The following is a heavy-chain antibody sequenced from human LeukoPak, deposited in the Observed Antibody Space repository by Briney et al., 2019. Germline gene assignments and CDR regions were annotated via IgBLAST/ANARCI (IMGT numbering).Heavy chain of an antibody. V-gene: IGHV3-33*01. Sequence: GGSLRLSCAASGFTFSSYGMHWVRQAPGKGLEWVAVIWYDGSNKYYADSVKGRFTISRDNSKNTLYLQMDSLRAEDTAVYYCARGGIITSYAFEIWGQGAMVTVSS. D-gene: IGHD1-26*01. CDR1: GFTFSSYG. CDR2: IWYDGSNK. CDR3: ARGGIITSYAFEI. J-gene: IGHJ3*02.